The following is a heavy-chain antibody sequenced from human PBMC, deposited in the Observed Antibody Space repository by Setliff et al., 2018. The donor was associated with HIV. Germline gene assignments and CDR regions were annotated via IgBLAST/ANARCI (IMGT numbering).Heavy chain of an antibody. J-gene: IGHJ4*02. CDR2: IYYSGNT. CDR1: GGSISTSSSY. CDR3: VREGVRRGLGSGSFRYRAYYFDQ. V-gene: IGHV4-39*07. D-gene: IGHD3-10*01. Sequence: SQTLSLTCTVSGGSISTSSSYWGWIRQPPGKGLEWIGSIYYSGNTYFSPSLKSRITISVDTSKNQFSLNLRSVTAADTAVYYCVREGVRRGLGSGSFRYRAYYFDQWGQGTLVTVSS.